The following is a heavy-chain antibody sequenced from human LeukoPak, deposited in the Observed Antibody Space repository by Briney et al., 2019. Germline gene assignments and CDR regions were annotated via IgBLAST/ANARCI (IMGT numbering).Heavy chain of an antibody. D-gene: IGHD3-16*01. CDR2: IQYGGSNK. CDR1: GFTFSPYG. J-gene: IGHJ4*02. CDR3: AKGVGYYFDY. V-gene: IGHV3-30*02. Sequence: GGSLRLSCAASGFTFSPYGTHWVRQAPGKGLEWVASIQYGGSNKDDADSVKGRFTVSRDNSKNTLHLEMNSLRAEDTAVYYCAKGVGYYFDYWGQGTLVTVSS.